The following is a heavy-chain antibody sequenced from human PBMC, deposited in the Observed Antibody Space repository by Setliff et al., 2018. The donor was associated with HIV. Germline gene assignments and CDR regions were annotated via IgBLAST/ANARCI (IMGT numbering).Heavy chain of an antibody. CDR2: MYHSGST. CDR1: NYSISSGYY. CDR3: ARDVMEYFGNYFDY. Sequence: PSETLSLTCAVSNYSISSGYYWGWIRQSPGKGLEWIGSMYHSGSTYSNPSLKSRVTVSIDTSKHQFSLKLTSVTAADTALYYCARDVMEYFGNYFDYWGQGALVTVSS. V-gene: IGHV4-38-2*02. D-gene: IGHD3-3*01. J-gene: IGHJ4*02.